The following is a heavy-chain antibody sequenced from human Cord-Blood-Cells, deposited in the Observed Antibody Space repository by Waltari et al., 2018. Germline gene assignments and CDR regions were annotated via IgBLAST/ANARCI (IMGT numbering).Heavy chain of an antibody. CDR2: INHSGNT. CDR3: AGGVGTMVRGVIDY. D-gene: IGHD3-10*01. J-gene: IGHJ4*02. Sequence: QVQLQQWGAGLLKPSETLSLTCAVYGGSFSGYYWSWIRQPPGKGLEWIGEINHSGNTNYNPSLKSRVTISVDTSKNQFSLKLSSVTAADTAVYYCAGGVGTMVRGVIDYWGQGTLVTVSS. V-gene: IGHV4-34*01. CDR1: GGSFSGYY.